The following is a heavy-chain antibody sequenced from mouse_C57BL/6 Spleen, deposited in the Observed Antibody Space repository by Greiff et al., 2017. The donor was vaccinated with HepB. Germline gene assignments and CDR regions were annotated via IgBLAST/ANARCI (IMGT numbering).Heavy chain of an antibody. CDR1: GYTFTDYY. D-gene: IGHD2-1*01. J-gene: IGHJ4*01. Sequence: EVQLQQSGPVLVKPGASVKMSCKASGYTFTDYYMNWVKQSHGKSLEWIGVINPYNGGTSYNQKFKVKATLTVDKYSSTAYMELNSLTSEDSAVYYCARSTGAYDYAAMDYWGQGTSVTVSS. CDR3: ARSTGAYDYAAMDY. V-gene: IGHV1-19*01. CDR2: INPYNGGT.